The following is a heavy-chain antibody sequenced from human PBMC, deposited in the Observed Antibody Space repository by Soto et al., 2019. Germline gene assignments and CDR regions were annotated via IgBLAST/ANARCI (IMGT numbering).Heavy chain of an antibody. CDR2: INRNNGVF. CDR1: GFTFSGYN. J-gene: IGHJ4*02. V-gene: IGHV3-48*02. D-gene: IGHD2-2*02. Sequence: GGSLRLSCAASGFTFSGYNMNWVRQAPGRGLEWVSYINRNNGVFSYADSVKGRFTISRDNAKNSMSLQMNSLRDEDTAVYYCERRGSQTLLYWLPDYWGQGTLVTVSS. CDR3: ERRGSQTLLYWLPDY.